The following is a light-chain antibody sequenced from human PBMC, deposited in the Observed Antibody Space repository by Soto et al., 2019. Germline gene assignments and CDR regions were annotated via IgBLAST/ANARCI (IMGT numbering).Light chain of an antibody. Sequence: DIQMTQSPSSLSASVGDRVTITCRGSQSISSYLNWYQQKPGKAPKLLIYAASSLQSGVPSRFSGSGSGTDFTLTISSLQPEDFATYYCQQSYSTPLTVGGGTKVEIK. CDR2: AAS. CDR3: QQSYSTPLT. CDR1: QSISSY. V-gene: IGKV1-39*01. J-gene: IGKJ4*01.